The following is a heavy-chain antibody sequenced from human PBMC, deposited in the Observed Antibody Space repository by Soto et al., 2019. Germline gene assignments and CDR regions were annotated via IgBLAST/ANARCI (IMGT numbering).Heavy chain of an antibody. CDR3: AWMFQCSSGTWPFDY. D-gene: IGHD2-15*01. J-gene: IGHJ4*02. CDR1: GFLLSTSGRR. Sequence: ESGPTVVNPTQTFTLTCTFSGFLLSTSGRRVSWIRQPPGKAREWLARIDWDDDKFYNTSLKTRLTISKDSSKNQVVLTMTNMDTVDTATYYCAWMFQCSSGTWPFDYWGQGALVTVSS. CDR2: IDWDDDK. V-gene: IGHV2-70*04.